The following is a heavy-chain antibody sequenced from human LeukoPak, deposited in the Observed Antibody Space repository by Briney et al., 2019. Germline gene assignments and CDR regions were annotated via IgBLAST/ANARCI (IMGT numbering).Heavy chain of an antibody. CDR2: IYYSGNT. Sequence: PSETLSLTCTVSGGSISSSSYYWGWIRPPPGKGLEWIGYIYYSGNTYYNPSLKSRVTISVDTSKNQFSLKLSSVTAADTAVYYCARDYSGAGTVGATSGYWGQGTLVTVSS. J-gene: IGHJ4*02. CDR3: ARDYSGAGTVGATSGY. CDR1: GGSISSSSYY. D-gene: IGHD1-26*01. V-gene: IGHV4-39*02.